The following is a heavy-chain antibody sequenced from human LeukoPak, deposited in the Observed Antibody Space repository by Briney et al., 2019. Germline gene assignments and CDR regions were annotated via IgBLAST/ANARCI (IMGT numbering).Heavy chain of an antibody. J-gene: IGHJ4*02. CDR1: GFIFSNYV. D-gene: IGHD4-17*01. V-gene: IGHV3-64D*09. CDR3: VKVPLRPYYSDY. Sequence: GGSLRLSCSASGFIFSNYVMNWVRQAPGKGLEYVSGVSGNGVSTSYADSVKGRFTISRDNSKNTLFLQMSSLRPEDTAIYYCVKVPLRPYYSDYWGQGTLVTVSS. CDR2: VSGNGVST.